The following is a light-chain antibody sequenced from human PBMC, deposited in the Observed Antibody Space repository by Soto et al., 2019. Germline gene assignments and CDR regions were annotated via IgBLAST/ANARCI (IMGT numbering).Light chain of an antibody. CDR2: AAS. J-gene: IGKJ5*01. Sequence: DIQMTQSPSSLSAFVGDRVTLTCRASQGISNQLNWYQLRPGKAPTLLIYAASSLQTGVSSRFSGSGSGTEFTLSISSLEPDDFAIYYCQQSFSTPFTFGRGTRLEIK. CDR3: QQSFSTPFT. CDR1: QGISNQ. V-gene: IGKV1-39*01.